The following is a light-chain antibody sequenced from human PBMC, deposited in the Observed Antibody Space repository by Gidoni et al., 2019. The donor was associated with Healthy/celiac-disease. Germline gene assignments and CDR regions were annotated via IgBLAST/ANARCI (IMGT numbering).Light chain of an antibody. V-gene: IGLV3-1*01. J-gene: IGLJ1*01. CDR1: KLGNKY. Sequence: SYELTQPPSVPVSPGQTARITCSGDKLGNKYACWYQQKPGQSPVLLIYQDTKRPSGIPARFSGSNSGNTATLTISGTQAMDEADYYCQAWDTSTYVFGAGTKVTVL. CDR3: QAWDTSTYV. CDR2: QDT.